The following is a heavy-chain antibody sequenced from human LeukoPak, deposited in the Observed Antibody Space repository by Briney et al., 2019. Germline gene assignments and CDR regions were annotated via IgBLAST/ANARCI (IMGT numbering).Heavy chain of an antibody. CDR3: VKGGSSGYRWFDP. D-gene: IGHD3-22*01. CDR1: GFTFNTYA. J-gene: IGHJ5*02. Sequence: GGSLRLSCAASGFTFNTYAMTWVRPAPGKGLEWVSSISNSGGSTYYADSVKGRFTISRDNSKNTLYLQMNSLRAEDTAVYYCVKGGSSGYRWFDPWGQGTLVTVSS. CDR2: ISNSGGST. V-gene: IGHV3-23*01.